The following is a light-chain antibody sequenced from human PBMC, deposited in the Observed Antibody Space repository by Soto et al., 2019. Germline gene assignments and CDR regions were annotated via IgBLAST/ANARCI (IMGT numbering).Light chain of an antibody. CDR1: QTVRNNY. CDR3: QQYGSSGT. V-gene: IGKV3-20*01. CDR2: GAF. J-gene: IGKJ1*01. Sequence: EFVLTQSPGTLSLSPGERATRSCRASQTVRNNYLAWYQQKPGQAPRLLIYGAFNRATGIPARFSGSGSGTDFTLTISRLEPEDFAVYYCQQYGSSGTFGQGTKVDI.